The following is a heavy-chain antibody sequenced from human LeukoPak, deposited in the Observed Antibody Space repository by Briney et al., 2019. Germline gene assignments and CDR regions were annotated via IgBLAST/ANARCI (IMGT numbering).Heavy chain of an antibody. J-gene: IGHJ5*02. CDR3: ARAQIAVAGTRWFDP. V-gene: IGHV4-61*05. CDR2: IYYSGST. D-gene: IGHD6-19*01. CDR1: GGSISSSNYY. Sequence: SETLSLTCTVSGGSISSSNYYWGWIRQPPGKGLEWIGYIYYSGSTNYNPSLKSRVTISVDTSKNQFSLKLSSVTAADTAVYYCARAQIAVAGTRWFDPWGQGTLVTVSS.